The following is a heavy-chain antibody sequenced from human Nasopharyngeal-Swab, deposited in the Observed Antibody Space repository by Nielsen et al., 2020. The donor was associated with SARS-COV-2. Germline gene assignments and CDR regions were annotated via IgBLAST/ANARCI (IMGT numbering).Heavy chain of an antibody. CDR1: GYTFTSYG. J-gene: IGHJ4*02. D-gene: IGHD3-22*01. Sequence: ASAKLSCKASGYTFTSYGISWVRQAPGQGLEWMGWISAYNGNTNYAQKLQGRVTMTTDTSTSTAYMGLRSLRSDDTAVYYCARARWGGEYYDSSGYFDYWGQGTLVTVSS. V-gene: IGHV1-18*01. CDR3: ARARWGGEYYDSSGYFDY. CDR2: ISAYNGNT.